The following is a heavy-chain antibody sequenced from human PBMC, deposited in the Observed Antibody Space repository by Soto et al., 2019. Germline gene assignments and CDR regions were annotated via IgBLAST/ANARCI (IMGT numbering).Heavy chain of an antibody. J-gene: IGHJ6*02. CDR1: GFTFSSYA. Sequence: GGSLSLSCAASGFTFSSYAMSWVRQAPGKGLEWVSAISGSGGNTYYADSVKGRFTISRDNSKNTLYLQMNSLRAEDTAVYYCAKAWSMNDYYYYYGMDVWGQGITVTVS. V-gene: IGHV3-23*01. CDR3: AKAWSMNDYYYYYGMDV. D-gene: IGHD2-8*02. CDR2: ISGSGGNT.